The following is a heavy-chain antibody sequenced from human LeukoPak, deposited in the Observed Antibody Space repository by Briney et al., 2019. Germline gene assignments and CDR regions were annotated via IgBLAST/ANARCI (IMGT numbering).Heavy chain of an antibody. CDR2: IRYDGSNK. D-gene: IGHD3-10*01. CDR3: AKGQTYYYGSGSYPGYYYYMDV. CDR1: GFTLSSYA. J-gene: IGHJ6*03. Sequence: SGGSLRLSCAASGFTLSSYAMSWVRQAPGKGLEWVAFIRYDGSNKYYADSVKGRFTISRDNSKNTLYLQMNSLRAEDTAVHYCAKGQTYYYGSGSYPGYYYYMDVWGKGTTVTVSS. V-gene: IGHV3-30*02.